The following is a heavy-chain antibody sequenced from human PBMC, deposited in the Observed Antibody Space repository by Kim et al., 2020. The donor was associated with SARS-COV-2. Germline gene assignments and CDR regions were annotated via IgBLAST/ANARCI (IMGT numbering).Heavy chain of an antibody. CDR3: ARVGSSRVYFDY. CDR1: GGSISSGGYY. V-gene: IGHV4-31*03. D-gene: IGHD3-10*01. J-gene: IGHJ4*02. CDR2: IYYSGST. Sequence: SETLSLTCTVSGGSISSGGYYWSWIRQHPGKGLEWIGYIYYSGSTYYNPSLKSRVTISVDTSKNQFSLKLSSVTAADTAVYYCARVGSSRVYFDYWGQGTLVTVSS.